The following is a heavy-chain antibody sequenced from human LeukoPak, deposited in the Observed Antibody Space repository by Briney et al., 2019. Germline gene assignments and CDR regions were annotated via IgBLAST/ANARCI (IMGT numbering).Heavy chain of an antibody. CDR1: GYTFTGYY. Sequence: ASVKVSCKASGYTFTGYYMHWVRQAPGQGLEWMGRINPNSGGTNYAQKFQGRVTMTRDTSISTAYIELSRLRSDDTAVYYCARDRRPYYYDSSGYLDWGQGTLVTVSS. CDR2: INPNSGGT. CDR3: ARDRRPYYYDSSGYLD. J-gene: IGHJ4*02. V-gene: IGHV1-2*02. D-gene: IGHD3-22*01.